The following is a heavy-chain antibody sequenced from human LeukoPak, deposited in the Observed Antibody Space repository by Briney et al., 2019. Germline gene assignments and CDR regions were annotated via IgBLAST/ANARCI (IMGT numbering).Heavy chain of an antibody. D-gene: IGHD2-15*01. V-gene: IGHV5-51*01. Sequence: RGESLKISCKSSGYSFTSYWIGWVRQMPGKGLEWMGIIYPGDPDTKYSPSFQGQVTISADKSISTAYLQWSSLKASDTAIYYCARGSLASSGGTFFDYWGQGTLVTVSS. CDR2: IYPGDPDT. CDR1: GYSFTSYW. J-gene: IGHJ4*02. CDR3: ARGSLASSGGTFFDY.